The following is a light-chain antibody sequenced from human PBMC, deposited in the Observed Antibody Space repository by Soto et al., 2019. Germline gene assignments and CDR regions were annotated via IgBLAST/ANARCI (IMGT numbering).Light chain of an antibody. CDR3: QQFVESPYS. J-gene: IGKJ2*03. CDR2: DAS. CDR1: ETISRSY. Sequence: EIVLTQSPGTLSLSPGQRATLSCRASETISRSYVAWYQQTPGQAPRLLIYDASRRATGTPDRFSGSGSGTDFSLTITRLAPEDFAVYYCQQFVESPYSFGQGTKLAIK. V-gene: IGKV3-20*01.